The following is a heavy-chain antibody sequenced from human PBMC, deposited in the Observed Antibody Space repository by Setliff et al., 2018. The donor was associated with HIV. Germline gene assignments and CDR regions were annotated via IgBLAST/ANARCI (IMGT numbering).Heavy chain of an antibody. J-gene: IGHJ4*02. CDR2: IYYTGDT. CDR1: GGSINSGEYY. Sequence: PSETLSLTCTVSGGSINSGEYYWSWSRQHPGKGLEWIGYIYYTGDTYYNPPLKSRVTMSIDTSKNQFSLRLSSVTAADTAVYYCAREPAPHPPFKEPYFDYWGQGALVTVSS. D-gene: IGHD1-26*01. CDR3: AREPAPHPPFKEPYFDY. V-gene: IGHV4-31*03.